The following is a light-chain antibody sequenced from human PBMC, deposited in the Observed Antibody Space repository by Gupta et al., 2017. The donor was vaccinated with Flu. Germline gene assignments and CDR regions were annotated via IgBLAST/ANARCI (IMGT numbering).Light chain of an antibody. J-gene: IGLJ3*02. CDR3: GKWDNSLGACV. CDR1: TSNIGNNY. V-gene: IGLV1-51*02. CDR2: ENN. Sequence: KVTISCSGSTSNIGNNYVAWYQQLQGTAPKLGSEENNKRPSGIPDRFAGSKADTSAKRAINGLQTGDEADDDGGKWDNSLGACVFGGATKLTV.